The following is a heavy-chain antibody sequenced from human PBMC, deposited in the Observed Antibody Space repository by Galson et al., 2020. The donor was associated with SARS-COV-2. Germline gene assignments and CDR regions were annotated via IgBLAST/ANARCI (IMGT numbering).Heavy chain of an antibody. CDR3: ARGGYCSGRSCPTYNWFDP. Sequence: GESLKISCKGSGYSFTNYWIAWVRQMPGKGLEWMGIIYPGDSKTRYSPSFQGRVTISADKSMSTAYLQWSSLKASDTAIYFCARGGYCSGRSCPTYNWFDPWGQGTLVTVSS. V-gene: IGHV5-51*01. CDR1: GYSFTNYW. CDR2: IYPGDSKT. J-gene: IGHJ5*02. D-gene: IGHD2-15*01.